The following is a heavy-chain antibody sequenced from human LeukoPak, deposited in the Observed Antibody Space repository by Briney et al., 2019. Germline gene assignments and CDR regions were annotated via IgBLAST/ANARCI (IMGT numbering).Heavy chain of an antibody. CDR3: ARRWAGLGYYYFDY. Sequence: SETLSLTCAVYGVSFSGYYWSWIRQPPGKGLEWIGEINHSGSTNYNPSLKSRVTISVDTSKNQFSLKLSSVTAADTAVYYCARRWAGLGYYYFDYWGQGTLVTVSS. J-gene: IGHJ4*02. D-gene: IGHD3-22*01. CDR2: INHSGST. CDR1: GVSFSGYY. V-gene: IGHV4-34*01.